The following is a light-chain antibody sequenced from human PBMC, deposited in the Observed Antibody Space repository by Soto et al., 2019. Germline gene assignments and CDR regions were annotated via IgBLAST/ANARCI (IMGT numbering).Light chain of an antibody. CDR2: AAS. CDR3: QQSYSAPIT. Sequence: DIQMTQSPSSLSASVGDRVTITCRASQSISSYLNWYQQKPGKAPKLLIYAASSLQSGVPSRFSGSGCGRDFTLTISSLQPEDFATYYCQQSYSAPITFGQGTRVEIK. J-gene: IGKJ5*01. CDR1: QSISSY. V-gene: IGKV1-39*01.